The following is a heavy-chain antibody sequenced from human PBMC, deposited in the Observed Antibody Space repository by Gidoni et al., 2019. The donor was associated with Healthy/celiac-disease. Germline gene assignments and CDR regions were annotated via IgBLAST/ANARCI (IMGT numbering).Heavy chain of an antibody. Sequence: QVQLQQWGAGLLKPSETLSLTCAVYGGSFSGYYWSWIREPPGKGLEGIGEINHSGRTNYNPSLKSRVTISVDTSKNQFSLKLSSVTAADTAVYYCARYPFNWYYYDSSGYYYDYWGQGTLVTVSS. D-gene: IGHD3-22*01. CDR1: GGSFSGYY. CDR2: INHSGRT. J-gene: IGHJ4*02. V-gene: IGHV4-34*01. CDR3: ARYPFNWYYYDSSGYYYDY.